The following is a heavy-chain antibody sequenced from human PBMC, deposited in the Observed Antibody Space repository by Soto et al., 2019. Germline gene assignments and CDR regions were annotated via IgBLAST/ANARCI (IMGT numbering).Heavy chain of an antibody. V-gene: IGHV1-69*02. Sequence: ASVKVSCKASGGTFSSYTISWVRQAPGQGLEWMGRIIPILGIANYAQKFQGRVTITADKSTSTAYMELSSLRSEDTAVYYCARNSPGIAVAGTMGFYYYYYMDVWGKGTTVTVSS. CDR1: GGTFSSYT. J-gene: IGHJ6*03. CDR3: ARNSPGIAVAGTMGFYYYYYMDV. D-gene: IGHD6-19*01. CDR2: IIPILGIA.